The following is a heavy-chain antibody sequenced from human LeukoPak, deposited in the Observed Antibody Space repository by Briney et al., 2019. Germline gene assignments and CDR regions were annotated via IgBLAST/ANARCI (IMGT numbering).Heavy chain of an antibody. J-gene: IGHJ4*02. CDR3: AKIPRMTAEYYYFDS. D-gene: IGHD2/OR15-2a*01. CDR2: ISVSRGST. Sequence: GGSLRLSCAASGFTFSSYAMSWIRQAPGKGLEWVSGISVSRGSTYYGDPVKGRFTISRDNSKNTLFLLMTSLRAEDTAVYYRAKIPRMTAEYYYFDSWGQGTLVTVSS. CDR1: GFTFSSYA. V-gene: IGHV3-23*01.